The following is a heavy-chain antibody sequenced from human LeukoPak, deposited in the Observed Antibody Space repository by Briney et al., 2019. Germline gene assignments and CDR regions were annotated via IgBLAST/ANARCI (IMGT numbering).Heavy chain of an antibody. J-gene: IGHJ4*02. CDR1: GLTFSRHW. CDR2: IDRDGKST. Sequence: GGSLRLSCAASGLTFSRHWMFWVRQAPGKGLVWVSQIDRDGKSTGYADSVKGRFTISRDNSKNTLYLQMNSLRAEDTAVYYCARVPHRGVATIINFDYWGQGTLVTVSS. CDR3: ARVPHRGVATIINFDY. V-gene: IGHV3-74*01. D-gene: IGHD5-12*01.